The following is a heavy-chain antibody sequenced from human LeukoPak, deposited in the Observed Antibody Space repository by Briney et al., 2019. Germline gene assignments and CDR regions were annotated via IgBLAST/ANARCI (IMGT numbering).Heavy chain of an antibody. CDR3: ATHTHCSSTSCYTRSPFDY. CDR1: GYTLTELS. Sequence: GASVKVSCKVSGYTLTELSMHWVRQAPGKGLEWMGGFDPEDGETIYAQKFQGRVTMTEDTSTDTAYMELSSLRSEDTAVYYCATHTHCSSTSCYTRSPFDYWGQGTLVTVSS. V-gene: IGHV1-24*01. D-gene: IGHD2-2*02. J-gene: IGHJ4*02. CDR2: FDPEDGET.